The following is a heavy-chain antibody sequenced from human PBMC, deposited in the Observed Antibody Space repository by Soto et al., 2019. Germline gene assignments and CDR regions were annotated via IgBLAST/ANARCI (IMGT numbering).Heavy chain of an antibody. V-gene: IGHV3-23*01. CDR3: AKGGYDFWSGYPPYYGMDV. D-gene: IGHD3-3*01. CDR1: GFTFSSYA. Sequence: GGSLRLSCAASGFTFSSYAMSWVRQAPGKGLEWVSAISGSGGSTYYADSVKGRFTISRDNSKNTLYLQMNSLRAEDTAVYYCAKGGYDFWSGYPPYYGMDVWGQGTTVTVSS. CDR2: ISGSGGST. J-gene: IGHJ6*02.